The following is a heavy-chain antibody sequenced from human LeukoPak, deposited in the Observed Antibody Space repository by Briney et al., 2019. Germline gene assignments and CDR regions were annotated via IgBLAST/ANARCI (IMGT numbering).Heavy chain of an antibody. D-gene: IGHD5-12*01. CDR3: AKDRGGYSGYDFDY. V-gene: IGHV3-23*01. Sequence: GGSLRLSCAASGFTFSSYDMSWVRQAPGKGLEWVSAITGSGDSPYYADSVKGRFTISRDNSKNTLYLQMKSLRAEDTAVYYCAKDRGGYSGYDFDYWGQGTLVTVSS. CDR1: GFTFSSYD. CDR2: ITGSGDSP. J-gene: IGHJ4*02.